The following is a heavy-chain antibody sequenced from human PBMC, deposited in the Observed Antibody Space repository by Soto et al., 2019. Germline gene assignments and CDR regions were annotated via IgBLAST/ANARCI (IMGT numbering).Heavy chain of an antibody. Sequence: SETLSLTCTVSGGSISSYYWSWIRQPPGKGLEWIGYIYYSGSTNYNPSLKSRVTISVDTSKNQFSLKLSSVTAADTAVYYCAREQLAHFDYWGQGTLVTFSS. CDR1: GGSISSYY. J-gene: IGHJ4*02. CDR2: IYYSGST. V-gene: IGHV4-59*01. D-gene: IGHD6-13*01. CDR3: AREQLAHFDY.